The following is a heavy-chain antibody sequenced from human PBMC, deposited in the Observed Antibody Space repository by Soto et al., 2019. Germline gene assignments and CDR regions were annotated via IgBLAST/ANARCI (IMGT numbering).Heavy chain of an antibody. Sequence: GESLKISCKGSGYSFTSCWIGWVRQMPGKGLEWMGIIYPGDSDTRYSPSFQGQVTISADKSISTAYLQWSSLKASDTAIYYCASKRASGYSTGDYYYGMDVWGQGTTVTVSS. D-gene: IGHD3-22*01. V-gene: IGHV5-51*01. J-gene: IGHJ6*02. CDR1: GYSFTSCW. CDR2: IYPGDSDT. CDR3: ASKRASGYSTGDYYYGMDV.